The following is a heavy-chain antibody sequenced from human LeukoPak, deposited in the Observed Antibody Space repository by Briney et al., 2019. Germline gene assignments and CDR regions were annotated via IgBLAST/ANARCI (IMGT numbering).Heavy chain of an antibody. CDR3: ARVFSGSYSSSWYGYYYYGMDV. J-gene: IGHJ6*02. D-gene: IGHD6-13*01. V-gene: IGHV3-48*03. CDR1: GFTFSSYE. Sequence: GGSLRLSCAASGFTFSSYEMNWVRQAPGKGLEWVSYISSSGSTIYYADSVKGRFTISRDNAKNSLYLQMNSLRAEDTAVYYCARVFSGSYSSSWYGYYYYGMDVWGQGTTVTVSS. CDR2: ISSSGSTI.